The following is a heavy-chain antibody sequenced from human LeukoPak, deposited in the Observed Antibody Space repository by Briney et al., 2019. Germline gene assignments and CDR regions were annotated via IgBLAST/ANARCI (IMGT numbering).Heavy chain of an antibody. J-gene: IGHJ4*02. D-gene: IGHD3-9*01. CDR1: GFTFSSYA. Sequence: PGGSLRLSCAASGFTFSSYAMSWVRQAPGKGLEWVSTISGSGGSTYYADSVRGRFTISRDNSKNTLSLQMNSLRAEDTAVYYCAEMGPRYFDWSVDFWGQGTLVTVSS. V-gene: IGHV3-23*01. CDR2: ISGSGGST. CDR3: AEMGPRYFDWSVDF.